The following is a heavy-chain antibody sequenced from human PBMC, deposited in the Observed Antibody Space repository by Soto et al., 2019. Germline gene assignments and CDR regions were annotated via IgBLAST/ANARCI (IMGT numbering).Heavy chain of an antibody. J-gene: IGHJ4*02. CDR3: ARGFIHLGELSSLLDY. CDR2: IWYDGSNK. V-gene: IGHV3-33*01. CDR1: GFTFSSYG. Sequence: QVQLVESGGGVVQPGRSLRLSCAASGFTFSSYGMHWVRQAPGKGLEWVAVIWYDGSNKYYADSVKGRFTISRDNSKNTLYLQMNSLRAEDTAVYYCARGFIHLGELSSLLDYWGQGTLVTVSS. D-gene: IGHD3-16*02.